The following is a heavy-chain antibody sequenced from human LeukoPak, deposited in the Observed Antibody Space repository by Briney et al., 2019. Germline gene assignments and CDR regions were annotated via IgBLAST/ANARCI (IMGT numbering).Heavy chain of an antibody. CDR3: ARDLAVAVPFDY. V-gene: IGHV3-23*01. CDR1: GFTFSSYA. CDR2: TSGSGGST. J-gene: IGHJ4*02. D-gene: IGHD6-19*01. Sequence: AGGSLRLSCAASGFTFSSYAMSWVRQAPGKGLEWVSATSGSGGSTYYADSVKGRFTISRDNSKNTLYLQMNSLRAEDTAVYYCARDLAVAVPFDYWGQGTLVTVSS.